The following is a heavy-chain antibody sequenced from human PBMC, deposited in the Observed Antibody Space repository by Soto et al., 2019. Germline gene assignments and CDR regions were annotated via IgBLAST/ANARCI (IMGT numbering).Heavy chain of an antibody. CDR1: GYTLTELS. V-gene: IGHV1-24*01. Sequence: QVQLVQSGAEVKKPGASVKVSCKVSGYTLTELSMHWVRQAPGKGLEWMGGFDPEDGETIYAQKFQGRVTMTEDTSTDTAYMERSSLRSEDTAVYYCATKYSSSWYRVRYFDYWGQGTLVTVSS. CDR2: FDPEDGET. J-gene: IGHJ4*02. D-gene: IGHD6-13*01. CDR3: ATKYSSSWYRVRYFDY.